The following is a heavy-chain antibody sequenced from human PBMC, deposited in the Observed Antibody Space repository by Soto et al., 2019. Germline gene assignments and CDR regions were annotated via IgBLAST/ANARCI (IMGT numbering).Heavy chain of an antibody. J-gene: IGHJ4*02. CDR3: ARREIQGPIDY. D-gene: IGHD1-26*01. Sequence: SETLSLTCAVSGYSISSSNWWDWIRQPPGKGLEWIGYIYYSGTTYYNPYLKSRVTMSVDTSKNQFSLKLTFLTAVDTAVYYCARREIQGPIDYWGQGTLVTVS. CDR1: GYSISSSNW. CDR2: IYYSGTT. V-gene: IGHV4-28*01.